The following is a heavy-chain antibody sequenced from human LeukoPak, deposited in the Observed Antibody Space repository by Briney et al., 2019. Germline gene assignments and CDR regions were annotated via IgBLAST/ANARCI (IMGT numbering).Heavy chain of an antibody. CDR1: GFTFSSYA. Sequence: PGGSLRLSCAASGFTFSSYAMNWVRQAPGKGLEWVSGISSSSDSTHYTDSVKGRFTISRDNSKNTLSLQMNSLRAEDTAVYYCAKDLSGYYSPLDYWGQGTLVTVSS. V-gene: IGHV3-23*01. CDR3: AKDLSGYYSPLDY. J-gene: IGHJ4*02. D-gene: IGHD3-22*01. CDR2: ISSSSDST.